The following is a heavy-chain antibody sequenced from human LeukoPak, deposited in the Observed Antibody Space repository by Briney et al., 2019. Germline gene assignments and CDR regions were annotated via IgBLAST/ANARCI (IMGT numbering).Heavy chain of an antibody. CDR3: VIFTDYYLDY. D-gene: IGHD2-21*02. Sequence: SETLSRTCTVSGGSISSYYWSWIRQPPGKGLEWIGYIYYSGSTNYNPSLKSRVTISVDTSKNQFSLKLSSVTAADTAVYYCVIFTDYYLDYSGQGTLVTVSS. J-gene: IGHJ4*02. CDR1: GGSISSYY. V-gene: IGHV4-59*01. CDR2: IYYSGST.